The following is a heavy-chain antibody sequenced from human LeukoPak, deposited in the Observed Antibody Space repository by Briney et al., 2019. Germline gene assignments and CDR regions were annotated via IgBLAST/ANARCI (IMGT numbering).Heavy chain of an antibody. J-gene: IGHJ4*02. Sequence: SETLSLTCTVSGASISSYYWSWIRQPPGKGLEWIGEINHSGSTNSNQSLKSRVTISVDTSKNQFSLKLSSVTAADTAVYYCARSGIRGAPRLGYWGQGTLVTVSS. D-gene: IGHD3-10*01. V-gene: IGHV4-34*01. CDR3: ARSGIRGAPRLGY. CDR1: GASISSYY. CDR2: INHSGST.